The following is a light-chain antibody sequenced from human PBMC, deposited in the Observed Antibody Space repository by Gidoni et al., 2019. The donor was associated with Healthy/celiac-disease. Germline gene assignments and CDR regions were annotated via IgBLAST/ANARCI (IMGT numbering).Light chain of an antibody. CDR2: AAS. V-gene: IGKV1-9*01. CDR3: QQLNSYPGIT. J-gene: IGKJ5*01. CDR1: HGISSY. Sequence: DIQLTQSPSFLSASVGDRVTITCRARHGISSYLAWYQQKPGKAPKLLIYAASTLQSGVPSRFSGSGSGTEFSLTISSLLPEDFATYYCQQLNSYPGITFGQGTRLEIK.